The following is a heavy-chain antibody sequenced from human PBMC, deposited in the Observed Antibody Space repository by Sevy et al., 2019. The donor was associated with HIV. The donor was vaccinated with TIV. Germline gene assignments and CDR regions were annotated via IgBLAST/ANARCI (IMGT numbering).Heavy chain of an antibody. D-gene: IGHD2-21*02. Sequence: GGSLRLSCAASGVSVSDNDMNWVRQAPGKGLEWVSLMYHGGSILYADSVRGRFITSRDKSKNTLYLQMNSLRGEDTAVYYCARFSGLLRDFWGQGILVTVSS. CDR1: GVSVSDND. V-gene: IGHV3-66*01. CDR2: MYHGGSI. J-gene: IGHJ4*02. CDR3: ARFSGLLRDF.